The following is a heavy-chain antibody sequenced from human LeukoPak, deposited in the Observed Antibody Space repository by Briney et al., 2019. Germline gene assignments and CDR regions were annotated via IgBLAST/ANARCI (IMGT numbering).Heavy chain of an antibody. CDR3: ARDSATSGYFDY. CDR1: GFTFSTYT. D-gene: IGHD2-15*01. Sequence: GGSLRLSCAASGFTFSTYTMNWVRQAPGKGLEWVSYISSSGSTIYYADSVKGRFTISRDNAKNSLYLQMNSLRAEDTAVYYCARDSATSGYFDYWGQGTLVTVSS. J-gene: IGHJ4*02. V-gene: IGHV3-48*04. CDR2: ISSSGSTI.